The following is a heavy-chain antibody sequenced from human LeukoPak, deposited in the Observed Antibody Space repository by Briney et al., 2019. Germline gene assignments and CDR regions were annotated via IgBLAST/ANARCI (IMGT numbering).Heavy chain of an antibody. Sequence: PSETLSLTCTVSGGSISSYYWSWIRQPPGKGLERIGYIYYNGNTNYIPSLKSRVTISVDTSKNQFSLRLSSVTAADTAVYYCARNGNWNYVDYWGQGTLVTVSS. CDR1: GGSISSYY. D-gene: IGHD1-1*01. CDR2: IYYNGNT. V-gene: IGHV4-59*08. CDR3: ARNGNWNYVDY. J-gene: IGHJ4*02.